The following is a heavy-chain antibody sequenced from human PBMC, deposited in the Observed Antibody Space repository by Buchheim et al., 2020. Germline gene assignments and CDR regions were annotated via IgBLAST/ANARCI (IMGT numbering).Heavy chain of an antibody. J-gene: IGHJ6*02. D-gene: IGHD6-19*01. CDR3: ARGLYQTGWRGFSYYSMDV. V-gene: IGHV4-39*07. CDR1: GASINSGGYY. Sequence: HLQGSGPGLVRPSETLSLTCTVSGASINSGGYYWDWVRQPPGKGLEWVGHIYSGGSTYFNPSLKSRVTISFDASNNQISLMLTSVTAADTGTYYCARGLYQTGWRGFSYYSMDVWGQGT. CDR2: IYSGGST.